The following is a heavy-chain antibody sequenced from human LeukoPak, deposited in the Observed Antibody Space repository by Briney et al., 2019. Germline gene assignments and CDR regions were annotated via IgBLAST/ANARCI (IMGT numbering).Heavy chain of an antibody. CDR1: GGSISSGSYY. J-gene: IGHJ3*02. D-gene: IGHD3-16*02. CDR2: IYTSGST. Sequence: PSQTLSLTCTVSGGSISSGSYYWSWIRQPAGKGLEWIGRIYTSGSTNYNPSLKSRVTISVDTSKNQFSLKLSSVTAADTAVYYCARDSSYDYVWGSYRFGAFDIWGQGTMVTVSS. V-gene: IGHV4-61*02. CDR3: ARDSSYDYVWGSYRFGAFDI.